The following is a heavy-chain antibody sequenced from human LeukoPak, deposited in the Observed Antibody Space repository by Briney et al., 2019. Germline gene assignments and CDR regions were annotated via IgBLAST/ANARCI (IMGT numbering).Heavy chain of an antibody. V-gene: IGHV1-2*02. CDR3: ARGRIVGATVREKAFDI. Sequence: ASVKVSCKASGYTFTGYYMHWVRPAPGQGLAWMGWINPNSGGTNYAQKFQGRVTMTRDTSISTAYMELSRLRSDDTAVYYCARGRIVGATVREKAFDIWGQGTMVTVSS. CDR1: GYTFTGYY. D-gene: IGHD1-26*01. CDR2: INPNSGGT. J-gene: IGHJ3*02.